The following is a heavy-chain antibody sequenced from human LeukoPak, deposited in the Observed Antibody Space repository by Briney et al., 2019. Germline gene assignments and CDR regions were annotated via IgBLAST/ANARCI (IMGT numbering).Heavy chain of an antibody. Sequence: GGSLRLSCAASGFTFSSYGMHWVRQAPDKGLEWVAVISYDGSNKYYADSVKGRFTISRDNSKNTLYLQMNSLRAEDTAVYYCAKDRYYDSSGYFDYWGQGTLVTVSS. CDR2: ISYDGSNK. D-gene: IGHD3-22*01. CDR1: GFTFSSYG. J-gene: IGHJ4*02. CDR3: AKDRYYDSSGYFDY. V-gene: IGHV3-30*18.